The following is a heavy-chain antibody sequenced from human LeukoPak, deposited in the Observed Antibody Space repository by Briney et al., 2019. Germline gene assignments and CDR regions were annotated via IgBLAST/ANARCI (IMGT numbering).Heavy chain of an antibody. CDR2: ISSSSSYI. CDR1: GFTFSSYE. J-gene: IGHJ4*02. CDR3: ARSGPIVVVTALTIDY. D-gene: IGHD2-21*02. Sequence: GGSLRLSCAASGFTFSSYEMNWVRQAPGKGLEWVSSISSSSSYIYYADSVKGRFTISRDNAKNSLYLQMNSLRAEDTAVYYCARSGPIVVVTALTIDYWGQGTLVTVSS. V-gene: IGHV3-21*01.